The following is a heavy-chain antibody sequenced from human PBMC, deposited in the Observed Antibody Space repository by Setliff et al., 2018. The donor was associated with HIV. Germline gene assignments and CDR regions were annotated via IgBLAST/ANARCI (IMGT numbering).Heavy chain of an antibody. CDR2: INHSGST. Sequence: PSETLSLTCAVYGGSFSDYYWSWIRQPPGKGLEWIGEINHSGSTSDTPSLRSPLTISIDTPNNQFSLRLTSVTSAGTAVSYCARAGGGLGFLDSWGQGTLVSVSS. D-gene: IGHD3-10*01. V-gene: IGHV4-34*09. CDR3: ARAGGGLGFLDS. J-gene: IGHJ4*02. CDR1: GGSFSDYY.